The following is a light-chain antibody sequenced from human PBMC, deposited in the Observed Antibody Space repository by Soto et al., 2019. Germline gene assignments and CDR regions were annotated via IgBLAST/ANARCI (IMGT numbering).Light chain of an antibody. CDR3: QQYDNWLTGT. Sequence: DIQMTQSPSSLSASVGDTVTMTCRASQSIALSVNWYQQKPGKAPKLLIYVAFTLESGVPSRFSGGGSGTEFTLTISSLQSEDFAVYYCQQYDNWLTGTFGQGTKVDIK. CDR2: VAF. J-gene: IGKJ1*01. CDR1: QSIALS. V-gene: IGKV1-39*01.